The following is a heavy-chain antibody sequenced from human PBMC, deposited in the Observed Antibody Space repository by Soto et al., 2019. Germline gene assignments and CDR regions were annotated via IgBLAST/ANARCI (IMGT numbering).Heavy chain of an antibody. J-gene: IGHJ6*02. D-gene: IGHD2-15*01. CDR1: GYTFTSYG. V-gene: IGHV1-18*01. CDR2: ISAYNGNT. Sequence: ASVKVSCKASGYTFTSYGISWVRQAPGQGLEWMGWISAYNGNTNYAQKLQGRVTMTTDTSTSTAYMELRSLRSDDTAVYYCAIPMVAATNYYYYGMDVWGQGTTVTVSS. CDR3: AIPMVAATNYYYYGMDV.